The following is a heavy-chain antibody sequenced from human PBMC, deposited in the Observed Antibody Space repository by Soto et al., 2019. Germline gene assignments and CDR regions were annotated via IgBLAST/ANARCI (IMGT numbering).Heavy chain of an antibody. CDR1: GYTFTSYG. V-gene: IGHV1-18*01. D-gene: IGHD2-2*01. J-gene: IGHJ6*03. CDR2: ISAYNGNT. CDR3: ARFGYYCSSTSSLLCYYYMDV. Sequence: ASVKVSCKASGYTFTSYGISWVRQAPGQGLEWMGWISAYNGNTNYAQKLQGRVTMTTDTSTSTAYMELRSLRSDDTAVYYCARFGYYCSSTSSLLCYYYMDVWGKGTTVTVSS.